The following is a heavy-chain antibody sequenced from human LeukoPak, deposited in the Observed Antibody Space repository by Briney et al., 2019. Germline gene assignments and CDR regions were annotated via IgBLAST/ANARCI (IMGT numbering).Heavy chain of an antibody. V-gene: IGHV1-69*06. CDR2: IIPIFETT. CDR3: ARGVPAAMTIDY. CDR1: GGSFSNKA. Sequence: SVKVSCKASGGSFSNKAISWVRQAPGQGLEWMGGIIPIFETTNYAQNFQGRVTITADKSTSTAYMELSSLRSEDTAVYYCARGVPAAMTIDYWGQGTLVTVSS. J-gene: IGHJ4*02. D-gene: IGHD2-2*01.